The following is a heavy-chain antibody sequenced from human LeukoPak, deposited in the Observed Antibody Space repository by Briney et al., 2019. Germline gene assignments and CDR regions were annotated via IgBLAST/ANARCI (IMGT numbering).Heavy chain of an antibody. CDR2: INHSGST. CDR3: ARVDYYDSSGYYHD. Sequence: GSLRLSCAASGFTFSNYWSWIRQPPGKGLEWIGEINHSGSTNYNPSLKSRVTISVDTSKNQFSLKLSSVTAADTAVYYCARVDYYDSSGYYHDWGQGTLVTVSS. D-gene: IGHD3-22*01. J-gene: IGHJ4*02. V-gene: IGHV4-34*01. CDR1: GFTFSNY.